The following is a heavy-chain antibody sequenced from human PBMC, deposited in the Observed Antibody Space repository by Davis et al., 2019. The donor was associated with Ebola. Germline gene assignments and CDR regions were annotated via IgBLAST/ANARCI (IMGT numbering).Heavy chain of an antibody. Sequence: PGGSLRLSCAASGFTFSSYAMHWVRQAPGKGLEWVAVISYDGSNKYYADSVKGRFTISRDNSKNTLYLQMNSLRAEDTAVYHCARVSRWLQLNCDYWGQGTLVTVSS. J-gene: IGHJ4*02. D-gene: IGHD5-24*01. CDR2: ISYDGSNK. CDR1: GFTFSSYA. CDR3: ARVSRWLQLNCDY. V-gene: IGHV3-30*04.